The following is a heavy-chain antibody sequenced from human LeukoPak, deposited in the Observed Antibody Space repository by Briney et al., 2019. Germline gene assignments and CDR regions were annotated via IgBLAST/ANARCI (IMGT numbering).Heavy chain of an antibody. CDR3: AREGLHSGMDV. Sequence: GGSLRLSCAASGFTFSSYGMHWVRQAPGKGLEWVAVIWYDGSNKYYADSVKGRFTISRDNSKNTLYLQMNSLRAEDTAVDYCAREGLHSGMDVWGQGTTVTVSS. D-gene: IGHD4-11*01. V-gene: IGHV3-33*01. J-gene: IGHJ6*02. CDR2: IWYDGSNK. CDR1: GFTFSSYG.